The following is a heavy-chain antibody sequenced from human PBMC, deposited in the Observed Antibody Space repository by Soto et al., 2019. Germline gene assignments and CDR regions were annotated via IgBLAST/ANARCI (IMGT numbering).Heavy chain of an antibody. CDR1: GYTFTSYY. CDR2: INPSGGTT. V-gene: IGHV1-46*03. D-gene: IGHD2-15*01. Sequence: QVQLVQSGAEVKKPGASVKVSCKASGYTFTSYYMHWVRQAPGQGLEWMGIINPSGGTTSYAQKFQGRVTLTRDKSTSTVYMELSSLRSEETAVYYCVRVCCSGGGCYSIDYWGQGTLVTVSS. CDR3: VRVCCSGGGCYSIDY. J-gene: IGHJ4*02.